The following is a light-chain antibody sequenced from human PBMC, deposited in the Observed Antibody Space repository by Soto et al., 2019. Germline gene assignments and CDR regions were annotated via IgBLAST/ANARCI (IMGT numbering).Light chain of an antibody. CDR1: QSISSL. CDR3: QKYNSYWT. Sequence: DIQMTQSPSTLSASVGDRVTITCRASQSISSLLAWYQQKPGKAPKLLIYKASSLESGVPSRFSGSGSGTEFTLTISRLQPDDVATYYCQKYNSYWTFGQGTKVEIK. CDR2: KAS. J-gene: IGKJ1*01. V-gene: IGKV1-5*03.